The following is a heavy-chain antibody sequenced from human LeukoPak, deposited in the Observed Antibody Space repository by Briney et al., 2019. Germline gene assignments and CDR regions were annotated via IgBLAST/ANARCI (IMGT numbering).Heavy chain of an antibody. CDR2: INHSGSN. V-gene: IGHV4-34*01. CDR3: ARGDPTSTDV. Sequence: SETLSLTCAVYGGSFSGYYWSWIRQPPGKGLEWIGEINHSGSNNYNPSLKSRVTISVDTSKNQFSLKLSSVTAADTAVYYCARGDPTSTDVWGKGTTVTVSS. J-gene: IGHJ6*04. CDR1: GGSFSGYY.